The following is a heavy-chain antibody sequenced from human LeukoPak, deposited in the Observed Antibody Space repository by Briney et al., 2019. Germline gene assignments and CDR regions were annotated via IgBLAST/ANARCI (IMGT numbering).Heavy chain of an antibody. D-gene: IGHD3-10*01. CDR3: AKDRGPKGFGY. CDR1: GATFNDYA. J-gene: IGHJ4*02. CDR2: FIPILDTA. V-gene: IGHV1-69*06. Sequence: SVKVSCKASGATFNDYALNWVRQAPGQGLEWMGVFIPILDTANSTQKFQDRVTITADISTNTAYMELSSLRAEDTAVYYCAKDRGPKGFGYWGQGTLVTVSS.